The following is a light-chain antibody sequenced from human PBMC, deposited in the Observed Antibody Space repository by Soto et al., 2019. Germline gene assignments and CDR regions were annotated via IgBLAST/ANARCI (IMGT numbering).Light chain of an antibody. V-gene: IGKV3-15*01. J-gene: IGKJ4*01. CDR1: QSVSYN. CDR3: RQYNNWPPLT. CDR2: GAS. Sequence: EIVLTQSPATLSVSPGESATLSCRASQSVSYNLAWYQQRPGQPPRLLIYGASTRATSVPARFSGSGSGTDFTLTISSLQSEDSAVYYCRQYNNWPPLTFGGGTKVEIK.